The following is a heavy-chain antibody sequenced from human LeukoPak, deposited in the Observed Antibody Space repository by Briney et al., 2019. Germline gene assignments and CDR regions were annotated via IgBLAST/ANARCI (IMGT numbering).Heavy chain of an antibody. J-gene: IGHJ4*02. CDR2: INPNSGGT. CDR1: GYTFTGYY. D-gene: IGHD6-19*01. CDR3: ARDRFAVAGLFDY. V-gene: IGHV1-2*02. Sequence: ASVKVSCKASGYTFTGYYMHWVRQAPGQGLEWMGWINPNSGGTNYAQKFQGRVTMTRDTSISTAYMELSRLRSDDTAVYYCARDRFAVAGLFDYWGQGTLVTVSS.